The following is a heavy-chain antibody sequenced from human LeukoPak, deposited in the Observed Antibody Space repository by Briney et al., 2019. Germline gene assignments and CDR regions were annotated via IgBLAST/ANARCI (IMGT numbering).Heavy chain of an antibody. D-gene: IGHD3-22*01. CDR3: AKGPYYYDSSGYCRRWFDP. J-gene: IGHJ5*02. V-gene: IGHV3-23*01. CDR2: ISGSGGRT. Sequence: GGSLRLSCAASGFTFSTYAMTWVRQAPGKGLEWVSAISGSGGRTYYADSVRGRFTISRDNSKNTLYLQMNSLRAEDTAVYYCAKGPYYYDSSGYCRRWFDPWGQGTLVTVSS. CDR1: GFTFSTYA.